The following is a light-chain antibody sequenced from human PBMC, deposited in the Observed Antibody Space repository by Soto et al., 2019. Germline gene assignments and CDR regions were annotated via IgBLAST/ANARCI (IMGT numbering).Light chain of an antibody. Sequence: EIVMTQSPATLSMSPGDRGTLSCRASQNIRHKLAWYQQRPGQPPRLLIYDASITAPGIPARFSGNGSGTEFILAISSLQSEDFAVHYCQQYNDWPRTFGQGTKVDIK. V-gene: IGKV3-15*01. CDR1: QNIRHK. CDR2: DAS. CDR3: QQYNDWPRT. J-gene: IGKJ1*01.